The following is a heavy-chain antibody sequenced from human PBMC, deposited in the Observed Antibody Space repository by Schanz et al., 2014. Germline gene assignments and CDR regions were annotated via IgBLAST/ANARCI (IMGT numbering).Heavy chain of an antibody. D-gene: IGHD3-3*01. V-gene: IGHV3-23*04. CDR3: AREQTMFGVTYTDAYDV. CDR2: ISGSGGST. Sequence: VQLVESGGGVVQPGRSLRLSCAASGFTFSGFWMTWVRQAPGKGLEWVSAISGSGGSTYYADSVKGRFTISRDNAKNSLYLQMNSLRAEDTAVYYCAREQTMFGVTYTDAYDVWGRGTMVTVSS. J-gene: IGHJ3*01. CDR1: GFTFSGFW.